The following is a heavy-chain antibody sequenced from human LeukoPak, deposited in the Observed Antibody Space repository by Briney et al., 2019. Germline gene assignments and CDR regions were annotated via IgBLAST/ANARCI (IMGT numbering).Heavy chain of an antibody. Sequence: ASVKVSCKASGYTFTGYYMHWVRQAPGQGLEWMGWINPNSGGTNYAQEFQGRVTMTRDTSISTAYMELSRLRSDDTAVYYCARVARYFDWLFEYFQHWGQGTLVTVSS. CDR1: GYTFTGYY. CDR2: INPNSGGT. V-gene: IGHV1-2*02. CDR3: ARVARYFDWLFEYFQH. J-gene: IGHJ1*01. D-gene: IGHD3-9*01.